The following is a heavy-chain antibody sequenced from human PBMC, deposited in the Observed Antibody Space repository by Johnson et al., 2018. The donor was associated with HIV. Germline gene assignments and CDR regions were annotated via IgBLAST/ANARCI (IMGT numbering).Heavy chain of an antibody. CDR2: ISYDGSNK. V-gene: IGHV3-30-3*01. CDR1: GFTFSSYA. Sequence: QVQLVESGGGVVQPGRSLRLSCAASGFTFSSYAMHWVRQAPGKGLEWVAVISYDGSNKYHADSVKGRFTIPRDNSKNTLYLQMNSLRAEDTALYYCATVYYDILTGYYYDAFDIWGQGTMVTVSS. CDR3: ATVYYDILTGYYYDAFDI. J-gene: IGHJ3*02. D-gene: IGHD3-9*01.